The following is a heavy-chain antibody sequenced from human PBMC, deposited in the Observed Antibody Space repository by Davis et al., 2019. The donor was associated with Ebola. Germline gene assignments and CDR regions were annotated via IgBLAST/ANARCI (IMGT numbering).Heavy chain of an antibody. CDR3: ARSHPLAYCGGDCYRVPNYYYGMDV. J-gene: IGHJ6*02. V-gene: IGHV4-59*01. Sequence: PSETLSLTCTVSGGSISSYYWSWIRQPPGKGLEWIGYIYYSGSTNYNPSLKSRVTISVETSKNQFSLKLSSVTAADTAVYYCARSHPLAYCGGDCYRVPNYYYGMDVWGQGTTVTVSS. D-gene: IGHD2-21*02. CDR1: GGSISSYY. CDR2: IYYSGST.